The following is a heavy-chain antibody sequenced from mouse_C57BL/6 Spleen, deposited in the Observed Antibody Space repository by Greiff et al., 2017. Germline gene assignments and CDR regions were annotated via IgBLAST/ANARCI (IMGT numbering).Heavy chain of an antibody. J-gene: IGHJ2*01. CDR2: IYPGSGNT. CDR3: ARIFDY. V-gene: IGHV1-76*01. Sequence: QVQLQQSGAEPVRPGASVKLSCTASGFTFTDYNINWVKQRPGQGLEWIARIYPGSGNTYYNEKFKGKATLTAEKSSSTSYMQLSSLTSEDSAVYFCARIFDYWGQGTTLTVSS. CDR1: GFTFTDYN.